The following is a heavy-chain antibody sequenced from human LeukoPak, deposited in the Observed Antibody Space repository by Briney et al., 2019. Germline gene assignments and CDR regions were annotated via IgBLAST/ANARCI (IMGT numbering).Heavy chain of an antibody. CDR2: ISAYNGNT. D-gene: IGHD6-13*01. V-gene: IGHV1-18*01. CDR3: ASRGPYSSSWYGIDY. Sequence: ASVKVSCKASGYTFTSYGISWVRQAPGQGLEWMGWISAYNGNTNYAQKLQGRVTMTTDTPTSTAYMELRSLRSDDTAVYYCASRGPYSSSWYGIDYWGQGTLVTVSS. J-gene: IGHJ4*02. CDR1: GYTFTSYG.